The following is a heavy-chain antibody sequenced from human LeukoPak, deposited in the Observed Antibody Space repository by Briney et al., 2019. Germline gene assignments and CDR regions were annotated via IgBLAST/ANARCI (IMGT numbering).Heavy chain of an antibody. V-gene: IGHV4-39*01. Sequence: SETLSLTCTVSGGSISSSSYYWGWIRQPPGTGLEWIGSIYYSGSTYYNPSLKSRVTISVDTSKNQFSLKLNSVTAADTAVYYCARHLYYGSGSYYYYYMDVWGKGTTVTVSS. CDR3: ARHLYYGSGSYYYYYMDV. D-gene: IGHD3-10*01. CDR2: IYYSGST. CDR1: GGSISSSSYY. J-gene: IGHJ6*03.